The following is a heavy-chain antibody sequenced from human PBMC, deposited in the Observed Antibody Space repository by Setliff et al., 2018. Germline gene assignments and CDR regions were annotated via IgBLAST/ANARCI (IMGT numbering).Heavy chain of an antibody. D-gene: IGHD3-3*01. CDR1: GASISGSAYY. CDR3: ARRETYYNFWSGYFDY. CDR2: IYSSGST. V-gene: IGHV4-61*09. Sequence: ASETLSLTCNVSGASISGSAYYWSWIRQPAGKGLEWIGHIYSSGSTNYNPSLKSRVTISVDTSKNQFSLKLSSVTAADTAVYYCARRETYYNFWSGYFDYWGQGTLVTVSS. J-gene: IGHJ4*02.